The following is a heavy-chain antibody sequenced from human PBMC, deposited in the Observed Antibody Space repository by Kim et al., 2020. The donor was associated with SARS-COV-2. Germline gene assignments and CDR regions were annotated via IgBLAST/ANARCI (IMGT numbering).Heavy chain of an antibody. D-gene: IGHD5-18*01. V-gene: IGHV1-69*06. J-gene: IGHJ6*02. CDR2: IIPIFGTA. CDR3: AGGDTAMVVTIGDYYYYGMDV. Sequence: SVKVSCKASGGTFSSYAISWVRQAPGQGLEWMGGIIPIFGTANYAQKFQGRVTITADKSTSTAYMELSSLRSEDTAVYYCAGGDTAMVVTIGDYYYYGMDVWGQGTTVTVSS. CDR1: GGTFSSYA.